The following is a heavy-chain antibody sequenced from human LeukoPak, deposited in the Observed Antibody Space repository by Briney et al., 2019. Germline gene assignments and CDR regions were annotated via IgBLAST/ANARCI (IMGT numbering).Heavy chain of an antibody. CDR3: ARDRYGDYLIDY. CDR2: ISSSGSII. V-gene: IGHV3-11*04. D-gene: IGHD4-17*01. J-gene: IGHJ4*02. Sequence: LSLTCTVSGYSISSGYYWGWIRQPPGKGLEWVSYISSSGSIIYYADSVKGRFTISRDNAKNSLYLQMNSLRAEDTAMYYCARDRYGDYLIDYWGQGTLVIVSS. CDR1: GYSISSGYY.